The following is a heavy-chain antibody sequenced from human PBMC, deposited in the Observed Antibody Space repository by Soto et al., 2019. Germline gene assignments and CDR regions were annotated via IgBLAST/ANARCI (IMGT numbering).Heavy chain of an antibody. CDR1: GFTFNTYE. V-gene: IGHV3-48*03. Sequence: GGSLRLSCAASGFTFNTYEMNWVRQAPGKGLEWVSYISSSGSTMYYADSVKGRFTISRDNAKNSLFLQMNSLRAEDTAVYYCARVVYFDRSAYGLWGQGTMVTVSS. D-gene: IGHD3-22*01. CDR3: ARVVYFDRSAYGL. CDR2: ISSSGSTM. J-gene: IGHJ3*01.